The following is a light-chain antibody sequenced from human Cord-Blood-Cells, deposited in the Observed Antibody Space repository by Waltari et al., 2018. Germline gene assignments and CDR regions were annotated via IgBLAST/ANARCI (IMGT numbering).Light chain of an antibody. Sequence: DIQMTQSHSTLSASVGDRVTITCRASQSISSWLAWYQQKPGKAPKLLIYDASSLESGVPSRLSGSGSGTEVTLTISRLQPDDFATYYCQQYNSYNTLGQGTKLEIK. J-gene: IGKJ2*01. V-gene: IGKV1-5*01. CDR3: QQYNSYNT. CDR1: QSISSW. CDR2: DAS.